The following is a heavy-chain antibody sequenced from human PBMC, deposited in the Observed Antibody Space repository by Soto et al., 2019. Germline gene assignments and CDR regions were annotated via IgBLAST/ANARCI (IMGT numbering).Heavy chain of an antibody. CDR1: GYTFTNHA. CDR2: INAGKGDT. J-gene: IGHJ4*02. CDR3: ARNILGGTTDY. V-gene: IGHV1-3*01. D-gene: IGHD1-7*01. Sequence: ASAKASCKASGYTFTNHAIHWVRQAPGQGLEWMGWINAGKGDTKYPQRFQGRVTITRDTSASTAYMELSSLRSEDTAVYYCARNILGGTTDYWGPGTLVTSPQ.